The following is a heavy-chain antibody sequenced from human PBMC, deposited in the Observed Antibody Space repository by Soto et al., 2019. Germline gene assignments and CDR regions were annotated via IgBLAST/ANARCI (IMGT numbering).Heavy chain of an antibody. CDR1: GGSFSGYY. D-gene: IGHD6-13*01. J-gene: IGHJ5*02. CDR3: ARDLAPWIAAAGTEGWFDP. V-gene: IGHV4-34*01. Sequence: SETLSLTCAVYGGSFSGYYWSWIRQPPGKGLEWIGEINHSGSTNYNPSLKSRVTISVDTSKNQFSLKLSSVTAADTAVYYCARDLAPWIAAAGTEGWFDPWGQGTLVTVSS. CDR2: INHSGST.